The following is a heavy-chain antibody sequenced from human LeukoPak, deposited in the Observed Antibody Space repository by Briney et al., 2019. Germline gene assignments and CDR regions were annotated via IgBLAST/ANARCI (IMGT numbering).Heavy chain of an antibody. Sequence: GGSLRLSCAASGFIFSNYWMSWVRQAPGKGLEWVSTISGSGDSTYYADSVKGRFTSSRDNSKNTLYLQMNSLRAEDTAVYYCAKGAYYADWGQGTLVTVSP. CDR1: GFIFSNYW. CDR2: ISGSGDST. CDR3: AKGAYYAD. V-gene: IGHV3-23*01. J-gene: IGHJ4*02. D-gene: IGHD3-3*01.